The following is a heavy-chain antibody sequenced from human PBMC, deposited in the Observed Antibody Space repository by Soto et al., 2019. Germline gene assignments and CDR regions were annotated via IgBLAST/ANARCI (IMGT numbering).Heavy chain of an antibody. CDR1: GFTFNNYW. Sequence: GGSLRLSCAASGFTFNNYWMHWVRQAPGKGLVWVSRINSDGSSTSYADSVKGRFTISRDNAKNTLFLQMNSLRAEDSAVYYCVRAGRHYYDSSTYYYFFDYWGQGTLVTVS. V-gene: IGHV3-74*01. CDR2: INSDGSST. CDR3: VRAGRHYYDSSTYYYFFDY. J-gene: IGHJ4*02. D-gene: IGHD3-22*01.